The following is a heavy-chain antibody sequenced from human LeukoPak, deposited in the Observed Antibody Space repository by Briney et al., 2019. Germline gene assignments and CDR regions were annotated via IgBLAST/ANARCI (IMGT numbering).Heavy chain of an antibody. CDR3: ASKNSDYYSMDV. D-gene: IGHD4-23*01. CDR1: GGTFSSYA. Sequence: SVKVSCKASGGTFSSYAISWVRQAPGQGLEWMGGIIPIFGTANYAQKFQGRVTITADESTSTAYMELSSLRSEDTAVYYCASKNSDYYSMDVWGQGTTVTVSS. CDR2: IIPIFGTA. J-gene: IGHJ6*02. V-gene: IGHV1-69*13.